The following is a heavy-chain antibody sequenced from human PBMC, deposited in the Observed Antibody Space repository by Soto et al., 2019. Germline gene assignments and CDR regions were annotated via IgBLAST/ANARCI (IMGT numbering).Heavy chain of an antibody. J-gene: IGHJ6*02. CDR3: ARMIGYGSGSYYNWDYYYGMDV. Sequence: SGPTLVNPTQTLTLTCTFSGFSLSTSGMCVSWIRQPPGKALEWLALIDWDDDKYYSTSLKTRLTISKDTSKNQVVLTMTNMDPVDTATYYCARMIGYGSGSYYNWDYYYGMDVWGQGTTVTVSS. CDR1: GFSLSTSGMC. CDR2: IDWDDDK. V-gene: IGHV2-70*01. D-gene: IGHD3-10*01.